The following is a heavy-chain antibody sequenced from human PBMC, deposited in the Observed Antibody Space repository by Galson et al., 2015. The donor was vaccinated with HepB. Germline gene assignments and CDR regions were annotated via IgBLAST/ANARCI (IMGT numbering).Heavy chain of an antibody. D-gene: IGHD6-13*01. Sequence: SLRLSCAASGFTVSSNYINWVRQAPGKGLEWVSVIYSGGSTYYADSVKGRFTISRDNSKNTLYLQMNSLRAEDTAVYYCAREEQEYSTFDYWGQGTLVTVSS. CDR3: AREEQEYSTFDY. CDR1: GFTVSSNY. J-gene: IGHJ4*02. V-gene: IGHV3-66*01. CDR2: IYSGGST.